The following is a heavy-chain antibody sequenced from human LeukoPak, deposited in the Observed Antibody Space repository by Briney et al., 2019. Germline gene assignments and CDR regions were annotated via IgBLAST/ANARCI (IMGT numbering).Heavy chain of an antibody. J-gene: IGHJ5*02. CDR1: GGSNY. V-gene: IGHV4-59*08. D-gene: IGHD6-6*01. CDR2: IHYSGST. Sequence: ASETLSLTCTVSGGSNYWSWIRQPPGKGLEWIGYIHYSGSTSYNPSLKSRVTISIDTSKNQFSLKLNSVTAADTAVYYCARTMYSSSYWFDPWGQGTLVTVSS. CDR3: ARTMYSSSYWFDP.